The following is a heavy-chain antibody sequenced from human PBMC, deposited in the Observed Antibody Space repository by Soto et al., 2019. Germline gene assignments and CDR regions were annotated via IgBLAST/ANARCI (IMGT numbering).Heavy chain of an antibody. CDR1: GGSISSGDYY. CDR2: IYYSGST. CDR3: ARASISRATSWDYHYGMDV. V-gene: IGHV4-30-4*01. D-gene: IGHD2-2*01. Sequence: PSETLSLTCTVSGGSISSGDYYWSWIRQPPGKGLEWIGYIYYSGSTFYNPSLKSRVTISVDTSKNQFSLKLSSVTAADTAVFYCARASISRATSWDYHYGMDVWGQGTTVTVSS. J-gene: IGHJ6*02.